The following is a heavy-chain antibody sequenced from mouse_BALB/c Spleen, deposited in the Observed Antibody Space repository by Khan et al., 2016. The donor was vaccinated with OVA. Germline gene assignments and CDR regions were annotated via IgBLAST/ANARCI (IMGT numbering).Heavy chain of an antibody. J-gene: IGHJ2*01. V-gene: IGHV3-2*02. Sequence: VQLKQSGPGLVKPSQSLSLTCTVTGYSITSDYAWNWVRQFPGNKLEWMGFISYSGNTKYNPSLKSRISMTRDTSKNQFFLQLNSVTTEDTATYYCAGVFGGDFDYWGQGTTLIVSS. CDR1: GYSITSDYA. CDR2: ISYSGNT. CDR3: AGVFGGDFDY.